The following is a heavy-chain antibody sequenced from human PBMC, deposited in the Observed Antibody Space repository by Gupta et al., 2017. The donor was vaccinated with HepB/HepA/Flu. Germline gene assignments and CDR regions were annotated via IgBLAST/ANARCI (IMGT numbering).Heavy chain of an antibody. D-gene: IGHD3-22*01. J-gene: IGHJ4*02. CDR3: ARGPPTHYDGGGYYFFDY. V-gene: IGHV4-34*01. Sequence: QVQLQRWGAGLLKPSETLSLTCAVYGGSFSGYFWTWLRQPPGKGLEWIGEINHSGSTNYNPSLKSRVTISLDTSKNQFSLKLHSGTAADTAVYYFARGPPTHYDGGGYYFFDYWGLGTLVTVSS. CDR2: INHSGST. CDR1: GGSFSGYF.